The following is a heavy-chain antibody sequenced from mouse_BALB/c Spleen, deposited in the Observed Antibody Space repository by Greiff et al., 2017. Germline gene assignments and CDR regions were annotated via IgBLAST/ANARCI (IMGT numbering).Heavy chain of an antibody. CDR3: ARQRGVDYLYYFDY. V-gene: IGHV5-6*01. Sequence: EVHLVESGGDLVKPGGSLKLSCAASGFTFSSYGMSWVRQTPDKRLEWVATISSGGSYTYYPDSVKGRFTISRDNAKNTLYLQMSSLKSEDTAMYYCARQRGVDYLYYFDYWGQGTTLTVSS. D-gene: IGHD2-4*01. CDR2: ISSGGSYT. CDR1: GFTFSSYG. J-gene: IGHJ2*01.